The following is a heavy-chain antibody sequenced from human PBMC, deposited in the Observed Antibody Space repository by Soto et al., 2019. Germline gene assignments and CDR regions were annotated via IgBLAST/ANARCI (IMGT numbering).Heavy chain of an antibody. V-gene: IGHV3-23*01. Sequence: GGSLRLSCAASGFTFSSYAMSWVRQAPGKGLEWVSAISGSGGSTYYADSVKGRFTISRDNSKNTLYLQMNSLRAEDTAVYYCAKDHSSGWLAEIDYWGQGTLVTVSS. CDR3: AKDHSSGWLAEIDY. CDR2: ISGSGGST. CDR1: GFTFSSYA. J-gene: IGHJ4*02. D-gene: IGHD6-19*01.